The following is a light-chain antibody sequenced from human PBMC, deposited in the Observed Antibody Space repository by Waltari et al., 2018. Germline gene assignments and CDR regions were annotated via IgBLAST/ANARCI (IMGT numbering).Light chain of an antibody. J-gene: IGLJ2*01. CDR3: SSYTISSAIFI. CDR1: SSNVGHYNY. CDR2: EVT. V-gene: IGLV2-14*01. Sequence: QSALTQPTSVSGSLGQSLTISCTGTSSNVGHYNYVSWYQHHPDHAPKLIIYEVTNRPSGVSTRFSGSKSGNTASLTISGLQAEDEAFYYCSSYTISSAIFIFGGGTKVTV.